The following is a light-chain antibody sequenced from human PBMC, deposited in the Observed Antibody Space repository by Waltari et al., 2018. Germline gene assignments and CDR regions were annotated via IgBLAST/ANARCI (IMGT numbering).Light chain of an antibody. Sequence: QSALTQPPSASGTPGQGVTISCSGSNSNIGRNYVYRYQQVSGAAPNLLILKNDQRPSGVPDRFSGNRSGASASLAISGLRSEDEADYYCAVWDDDVNSWVFGGGTKLTVL. V-gene: IGLV1-47*01. J-gene: IGLJ3*02. CDR2: KND. CDR3: AVWDDDVNSWV. CDR1: NSNIGRNY.